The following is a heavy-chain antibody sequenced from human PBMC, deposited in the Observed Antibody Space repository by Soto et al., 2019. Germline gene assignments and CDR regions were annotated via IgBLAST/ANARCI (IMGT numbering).Heavy chain of an antibody. CDR1: GFNFRNLG. J-gene: IGHJ6*03. CDR2: ISYDGSNK. V-gene: IGHV3-30*18. CDR3: AKEGSVNADPYYYYFYMHV. D-gene: IGHD2-15*01. Sequence: GSLDLFWGALGFNFRNLGQPWVPQGSGKGPEWVAVISYDGSNKYYADSVKGRFTISRDNSKNTPYLQMNRLRAEDTAVYYCAKEGSVNADPYYYYFYMHVWGKGTTVTAP.